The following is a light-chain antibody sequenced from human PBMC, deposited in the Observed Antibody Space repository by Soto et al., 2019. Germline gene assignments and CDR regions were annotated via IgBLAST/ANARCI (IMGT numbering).Light chain of an antibody. CDR1: QSVSSTY. CDR3: QQYGSSLWT. V-gene: IGKV3-20*01. Sequence: EIVLTQPPGTLALSRLERANLSCSSSQSVSSTYLAWYQQKPGQAPRLLIYGASSRATGIPDRFSGSGSGTDFTLTISRLEPEDFAVYYCQQYGSSLWTFGQGTKVDI. CDR2: GAS. J-gene: IGKJ1*01.